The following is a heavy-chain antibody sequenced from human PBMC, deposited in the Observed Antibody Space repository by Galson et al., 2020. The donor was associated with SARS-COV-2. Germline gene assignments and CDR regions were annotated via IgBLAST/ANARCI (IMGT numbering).Heavy chain of an antibody. J-gene: IGHJ4*02. CDR3: AKDMTPVLAVAGFFDY. D-gene: IGHD6-19*01. CDR1: GFTFDDYA. CDR2: ISWNSGSI. Sequence: GGSLRLSCAASGFTFDDYAMHWVRQAPGKGLEWVSGISWNSGSIGYADSVKGRFTISRDNAKNSLYLQMNSLRAEDTALYYCAKDMTPVLAVAGFFDYWGQGTLVTVSS. V-gene: IGHV3-9*01.